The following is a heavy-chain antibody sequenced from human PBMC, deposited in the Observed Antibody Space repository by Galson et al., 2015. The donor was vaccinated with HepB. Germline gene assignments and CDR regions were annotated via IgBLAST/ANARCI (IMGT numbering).Heavy chain of an antibody. Sequence: SLRLSCAASGFTFDDYTMHWVRQAPGKGLEWVSLISWDGGSTYYADSVKGRFTISRDNSKNSLYLQMNSLRTEDTALYYCAKVFSKKGPGGMDVWGQGTTVTVSS. CDR1: GFTFDDYT. V-gene: IGHV3-43*01. CDR3: AKVFSKKGPGGMDV. J-gene: IGHJ6*02. CDR2: ISWDGGST.